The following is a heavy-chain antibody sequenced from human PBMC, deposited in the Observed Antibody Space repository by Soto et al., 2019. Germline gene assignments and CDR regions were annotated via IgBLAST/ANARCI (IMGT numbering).Heavy chain of an antibody. V-gene: IGHV3-49*03. D-gene: IGHD3-16*01. Sequence: GGSLRLSCTASGFTFGDYAMSWFRQAPGKGLEWVGFIRSKAYGGTTEYAASVKGRFTISRDDSKSIAYLQMNSLKTEDTAVYYCTREKIHSCDDGGYASYLYYGMDVWGQGTTVTVSS. CDR1: GFTFGDYA. J-gene: IGHJ6*02. CDR2: IRSKAYGGTT. CDR3: TREKIHSCDDGGYASYLYYGMDV.